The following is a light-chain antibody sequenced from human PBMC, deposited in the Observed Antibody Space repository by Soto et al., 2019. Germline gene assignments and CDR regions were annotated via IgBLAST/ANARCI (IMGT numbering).Light chain of an antibody. CDR3: QQYNSYPWT. Sequence: DIQMTQCPSSLSASVGDRVTITGRASQGIRNDLGWYQQKPGKAPKLLIYKASSLESGVPSRFSGSGSGTEFTLTISSLQPDDFATYYCQQYNSYPWTFGQGTKVDI. CDR1: QGIRND. J-gene: IGKJ1*01. V-gene: IGKV1-17*01. CDR2: KAS.